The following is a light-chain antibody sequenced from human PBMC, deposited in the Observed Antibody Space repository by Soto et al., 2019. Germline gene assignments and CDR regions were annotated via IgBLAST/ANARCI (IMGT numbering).Light chain of an antibody. CDR3: QQYNKCPYT. Sequence: EIVMTQSPATLSVSPGERATLSCRASQSVSSNLAWYQQKPGQAPRLLIYGASTRATGIPARFSGSRSGTEFTLTISSLQPEDFAVYYCQQYNKCPYTFGRGTKVEIK. CDR2: GAS. CDR1: QSVSSN. J-gene: IGKJ2*01. V-gene: IGKV3-15*01.